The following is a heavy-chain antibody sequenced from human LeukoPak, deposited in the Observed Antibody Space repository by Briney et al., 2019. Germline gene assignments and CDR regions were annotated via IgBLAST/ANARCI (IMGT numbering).Heavy chain of an antibody. D-gene: IGHD3-3*01. CDR3: AKDIPFWSGSTFDAFDI. J-gene: IGHJ3*02. CDR2: LRYDGSNK. Sequence: GGSLRLSCAASGFTFSSYGMHWVRQAPGKGLEWVAFLRYDGSNKYYADSVKGRFTISRDNSKNTLYLQMNSLSAEDTAVYYCAKDIPFWSGSTFDAFDIWGQGTMVTVSS. V-gene: IGHV3-30*02. CDR1: GFTFSSYG.